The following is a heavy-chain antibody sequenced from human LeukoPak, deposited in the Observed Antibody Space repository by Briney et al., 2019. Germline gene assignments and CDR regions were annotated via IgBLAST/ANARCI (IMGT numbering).Heavy chain of an antibody. J-gene: IGHJ4*02. Sequence: GESLKISCRGSGYSFTSHWIGWVRQMSGKGLEWMGIIYPADSDTRYSPSFQGQVTISADKSISTAYLHWNSLKASDTAMYYCARPSGIYTGYDLWGQGTLVTVSS. CDR2: IYPADSDT. CDR1: GYSFTSHW. D-gene: IGHD5-12*01. CDR3: ARPSGIYTGYDL. V-gene: IGHV5-51*01.